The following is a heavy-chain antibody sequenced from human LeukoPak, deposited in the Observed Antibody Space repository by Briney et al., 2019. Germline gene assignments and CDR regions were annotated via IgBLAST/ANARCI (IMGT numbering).Heavy chain of an antibody. D-gene: IGHD5-18*01. CDR2: INSDGSST. CDR3: ARLLSSYGPGFWYFDL. Sequence: PGGSLRLSCAASGFTFSSYWMHWVRQAPGKGLVWVSHINSDGSSTSYADSVKGRFTISRDNAKNTLYLQMNSLRAEDTAVYYCARLLSSYGPGFWYFDLWGRGTLVTVSS. J-gene: IGHJ2*01. CDR1: GFTFSSYW. V-gene: IGHV3-74*01.